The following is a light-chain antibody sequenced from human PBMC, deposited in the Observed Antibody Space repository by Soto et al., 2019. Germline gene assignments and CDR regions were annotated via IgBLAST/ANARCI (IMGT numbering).Light chain of an antibody. CDR3: QQTYSSPFP. CDR2: TAY. Sequence: DIQMTQSPSSLSASVGDSVTLTCRASQRLFSFLNWYQQAPGRAPKLLISTAYKLQSGVPSRFSVSESGTEFTLTISSLQPEDFAIYFCQQTYSSPFPFRPGTKVYVK. CDR1: QRLFSF. J-gene: IGKJ3*01. V-gene: IGKV1-39*01.